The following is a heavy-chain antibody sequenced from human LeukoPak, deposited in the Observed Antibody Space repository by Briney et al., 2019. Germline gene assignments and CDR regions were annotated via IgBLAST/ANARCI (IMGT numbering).Heavy chain of an antibody. CDR1: GFTFSSYG. Sequence: GGSLRLSCAASGFTFSSYGMHWVRQAPGKGLEWVAVIWYVGSNKYYADSVKGRFTISRGNSKNTLYLQMNSLRAEDTAVYYCARDLHYYDSSGYSQPPYYYYGMDVWGQGTTVTVSS. J-gene: IGHJ6*02. CDR2: IWYVGSNK. D-gene: IGHD3-22*01. V-gene: IGHV3-33*01. CDR3: ARDLHYYDSSGYSQPPYYYYGMDV.